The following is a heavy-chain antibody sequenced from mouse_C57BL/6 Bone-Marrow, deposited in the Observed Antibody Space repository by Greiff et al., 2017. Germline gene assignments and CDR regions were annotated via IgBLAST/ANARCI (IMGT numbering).Heavy chain of an antibody. CDR2: IDPENGDT. Sequence: EVQGVESGAELVRPGASVKLSCTASGFNIKDDYMHWVKQRPEQGLEWIGWIDPENGDTEYASKFQGKATITVDTSSNTAYLQLSSLHSEDTAVYYCTRIAYWGQGTLVTVSA. CDR1: GFNIKDDY. CDR3: TRIAY. J-gene: IGHJ3*01. V-gene: IGHV14-4*01.